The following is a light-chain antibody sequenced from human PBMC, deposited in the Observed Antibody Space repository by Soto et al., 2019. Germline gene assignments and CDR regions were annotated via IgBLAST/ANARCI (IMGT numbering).Light chain of an antibody. CDR1: QTINSW. V-gene: IGKV1-5*03. CDR3: QQAASFPIT. J-gene: IGKJ5*01. Sequence: DIQMTQSPSTLSGSVGDRVTIACRASQTINSWLAWYQQKPGKAPKLLIYKASTLKTGVPSRFSGSGSGTDFTLTINSLQPEDFATYYCQQAASFPITFGQGTRLETK. CDR2: KAS.